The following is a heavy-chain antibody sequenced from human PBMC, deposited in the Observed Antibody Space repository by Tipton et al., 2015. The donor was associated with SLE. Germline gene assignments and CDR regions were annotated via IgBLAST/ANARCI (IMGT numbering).Heavy chain of an antibody. CDR3: AKDRTMVVDAFDI. Sequence: SLRLSCAASGFTFSTYAMHWVRQAPGKGLEWVAVIWYDGSNKYYADSVKGRFTISRDNSKNTLYLQMNSLRAEDTAVYYCAKDRTMVVDAFDIWGQGTMVTVSS. CDR1: GFTFSTYA. CDR2: IWYDGSNK. J-gene: IGHJ3*02. V-gene: IGHV3-30*04. D-gene: IGHD4/OR15-4a*01.